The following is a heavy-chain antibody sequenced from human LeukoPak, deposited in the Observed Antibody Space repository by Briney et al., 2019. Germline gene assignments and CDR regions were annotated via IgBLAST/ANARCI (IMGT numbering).Heavy chain of an antibody. D-gene: IGHD2-2*01. CDR2: INHSGST. CDR1: GGSFSGYY. Sequence: SETLSLTCAVSGGSFSGYYWSWIRQPPGKGLEWIGEINHSGSTKYNPSLKSRLTISLDTSKNQLSLKLSSVTAADTAVYYCARGLPAAMKGWFDPWGQGTLVTVSS. CDR3: ARGLPAAMKGWFDP. V-gene: IGHV4-34*01. J-gene: IGHJ5*02.